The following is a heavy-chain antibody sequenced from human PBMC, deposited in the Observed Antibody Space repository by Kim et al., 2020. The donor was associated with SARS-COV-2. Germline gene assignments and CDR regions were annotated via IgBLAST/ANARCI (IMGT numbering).Heavy chain of an antibody. CDR3: AKVVAGTGGAFDI. Sequence: YAESVKGRFTISRDNAKNSLYLQMNSLRAEDTALYYCAKVVAGTGGAFDIWGQGTMVTVSS. J-gene: IGHJ3*02. V-gene: IGHV3-9*01. D-gene: IGHD6-19*01.